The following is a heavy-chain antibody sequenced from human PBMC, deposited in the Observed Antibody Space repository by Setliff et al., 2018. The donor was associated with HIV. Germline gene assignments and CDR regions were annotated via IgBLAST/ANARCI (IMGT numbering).Heavy chain of an antibody. Sequence: LSLTCSFSGDSISSGSYYWSWIRLPAGKGLEWIGQIHTTGSTNYNPSLKSRFTISRDNTKNSLYLQMNNLRAEDTAVYYCVRDYMWAFDYWGQGTLVTVSS. D-gene: IGHD1-26*01. CDR3: VRDYMWAFDY. CDR1: GDSISSGSYY. CDR2: IHTTGST. J-gene: IGHJ4*02. V-gene: IGHV4-61*09.